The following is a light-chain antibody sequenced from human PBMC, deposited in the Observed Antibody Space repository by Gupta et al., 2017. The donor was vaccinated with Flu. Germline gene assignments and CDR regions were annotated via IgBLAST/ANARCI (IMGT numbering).Light chain of an antibody. J-gene: IGKJ2*01. V-gene: IGKV1-39*01. CDR3: QQSYSTPT. CDR2: AAS. CDR1: QSISSY. Sequence: DIQMTHSPSSLSASVGDIFTLTCRTSQSISSYLNWYQQRPGKAPKLLIYAASSLKRGVPYRFRGSGDQKDFTRTSSRRQYEDCANYYVQQSYSTPTFGQGTKMDIK.